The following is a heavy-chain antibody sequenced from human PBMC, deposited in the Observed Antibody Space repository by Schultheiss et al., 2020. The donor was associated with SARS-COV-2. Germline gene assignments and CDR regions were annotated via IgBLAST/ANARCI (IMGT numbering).Heavy chain of an antibody. Sequence: GGSLRLSCAASGFTFSSYAMSWVRQAPGKGLEWVSAISGSGGSTYYADSVKGRFTISRDNAKNTLYLQMNSLRAEDTAVYYCARDRHGDPRGDAFDIWGQGTMVTVSS. CDR2: ISGSGGST. D-gene: IGHD4-17*01. J-gene: IGHJ3*02. CDR1: GFTFSSYA. CDR3: ARDRHGDPRGDAFDI. V-gene: IGHV3-23*01.